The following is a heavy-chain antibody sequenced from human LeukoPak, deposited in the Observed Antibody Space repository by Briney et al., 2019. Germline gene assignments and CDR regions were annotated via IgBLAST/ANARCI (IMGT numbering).Heavy chain of an antibody. J-gene: IGHJ5*02. V-gene: IGHV4-61*01. Sequence: SETLSLTCTVSGGSVSSGSYYWSWIRQPPGKGLEWIGYIYYSGSTNYNPSLKSRVTISVDTSENQFSLKLSSVTAADTAVYYCARDSSSTFSPWGQGTLVTVSS. CDR3: ARDSSSTFSP. D-gene: IGHD2-2*01. CDR2: IYYSGST. CDR1: GGSVSSGSYY.